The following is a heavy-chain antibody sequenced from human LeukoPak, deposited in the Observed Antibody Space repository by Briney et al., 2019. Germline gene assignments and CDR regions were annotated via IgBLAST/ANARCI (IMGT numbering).Heavy chain of an antibody. J-gene: IGHJ4*02. CDR2: MNPNSGVT. V-gene: IGHV1-2*02. CDR1: GYTFTFNY. CDR3: TRGAGTSWFDY. D-gene: IGHD2-2*01. Sequence: ASVKVSCKPSGYTFTFNYLHWVRQAPGQGLEWVGWMNPNSGVTVYAQNFQGRVTMTSDTSISTAYMELSSLTSDDTAVYYCTRGAGTSWFDYWGQGSLVTVSS.